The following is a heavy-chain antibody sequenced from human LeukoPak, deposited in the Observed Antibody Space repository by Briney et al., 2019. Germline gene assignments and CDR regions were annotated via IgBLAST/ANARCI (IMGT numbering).Heavy chain of an antibody. CDR1: CYTFTSYG. CDR2: SNAYNGNT. V-gene: IGHV1-18*01. J-gene: IGHJ6*03. CDR3: ARVGKDYYYYYMDV. Sequence: GASAKVFCKASCYTFTSYGISWLLQAPRQRLEWMGWSNAYNGNTNYAQKLQGRVTMTTDTSTSTAYMELRSLRSEDTDVYYCARVGKDYYYYYMDVWGKGTTVTVSS.